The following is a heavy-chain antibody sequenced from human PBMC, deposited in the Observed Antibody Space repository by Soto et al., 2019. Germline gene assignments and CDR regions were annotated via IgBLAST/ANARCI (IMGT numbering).Heavy chain of an antibody. J-gene: IGHJ4*02. CDR2: MHHSGAT. D-gene: IGHD3-10*01. CDR1: GGSMSSPNW. V-gene: IGHV4-4*02. Sequence: QVRLQESGPGLVKPSGTLSLTCLVSGGSMSSPNWWSWVRQAPGKGLEWIAEMHHSGATNYNPSLKSRVIISIDKSKNQFSLNLSSVTAADTAVYYCATGSPYYYGSGGMWDSWGRGALVTVSS. CDR3: ATGSPYYYGSGGMWDS.